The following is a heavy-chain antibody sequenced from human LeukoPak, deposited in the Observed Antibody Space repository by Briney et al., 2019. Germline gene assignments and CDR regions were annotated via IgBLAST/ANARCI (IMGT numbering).Heavy chain of an antibody. CDR3: ARDLGAREESNLHTYYYESSGYYYFDY. Sequence: GASVKVSCKASGYTFTGYYMHWVRQAPAQGLAWMGGINPNSGGKNYAQKFQGRVTMTRDTSISTAYMELSRLRSDATAVYYCARDLGAREESNLHTYYYESSGYYYFDYWGQGTLVTVSS. CDR1: GYTFTGYY. J-gene: IGHJ4*02. CDR2: INPNSGGK. V-gene: IGHV1-2*02. D-gene: IGHD3-22*01.